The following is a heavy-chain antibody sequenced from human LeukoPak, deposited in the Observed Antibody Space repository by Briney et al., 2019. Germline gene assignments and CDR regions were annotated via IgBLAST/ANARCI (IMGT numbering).Heavy chain of an antibody. V-gene: IGHV1-69*13. J-gene: IGHJ6*02. CDR3: ARVPVGYCSSTSCYRHYYYYGMDV. Sequence: ASVKVSCKTSGYTFTAYYIHWVRQAPGQGLEWMGGIIPIFGTANYAQKFQGRVTITADESTSTAYMELSSLRSEDTAVYYCARVPVGYCSSTSCYRHYYYYGMDVWGQGTTVTVSS. CDR2: IIPIFGTA. D-gene: IGHD2-2*02. CDR1: GYTFTAYY.